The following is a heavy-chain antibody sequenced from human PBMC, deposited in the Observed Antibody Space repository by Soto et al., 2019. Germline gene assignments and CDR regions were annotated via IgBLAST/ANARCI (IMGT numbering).Heavy chain of an antibody. CDR3: ARSGYDLYYYYGMDV. D-gene: IGHD5-12*01. V-gene: IGHV3-23*01. CDR2: ISGSGGST. CDR1: GFTFSSYA. J-gene: IGHJ6*02. Sequence: PGGSLRLSCVASGFTFSSYAMSWVRQAPGKGLEWVSAISGSGGSTYYADSVKGRFTISRDNSKNTLYLQMNSLRAEDTAVYYCARSGYDLYYYYGMDVWGQGTTVTVSS.